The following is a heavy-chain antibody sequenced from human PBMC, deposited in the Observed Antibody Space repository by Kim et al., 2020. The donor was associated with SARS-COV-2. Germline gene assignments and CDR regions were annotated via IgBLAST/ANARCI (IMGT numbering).Heavy chain of an antibody. V-gene: IGHV4-39*07. CDR3: ARRRGLWFGESYYYYYGMDV. D-gene: IGHD3-10*01. CDR2: IYYSGST. CDR1: GGSISSSSYY. J-gene: IGHJ6*02. Sequence: SETLSLTCTVSGGSISSSSYYWGWIRQPPGKGLEWIGSIYYSGSTYYNPSLKSRVTISVDTSKNQFSLKLSSVTAADTAVYYCARRRGLWFGESYYYYYGMDVWGQGTTVTVSS.